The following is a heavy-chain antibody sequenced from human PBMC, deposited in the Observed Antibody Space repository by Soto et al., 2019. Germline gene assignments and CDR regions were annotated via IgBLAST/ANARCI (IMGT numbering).Heavy chain of an antibody. CDR3: ARGRGECDG. J-gene: IGHJ4*02. V-gene: IGHV4-34*01. CDR1: GASLSDNY. D-gene: IGHD2-21*01. CDR2: INHSVNT. Sequence: SETLSLTCAVYGASLSDNYCNWLRQPPGKGLEWIGEINHSVNTNYNPSLRSRVTISIDTSKNQLSLNLRSVSAADTAVYYCARGRGECDGWGKGTPVTVSS.